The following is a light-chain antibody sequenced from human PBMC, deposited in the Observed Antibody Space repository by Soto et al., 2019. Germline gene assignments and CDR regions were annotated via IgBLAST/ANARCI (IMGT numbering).Light chain of an antibody. CDR2: DAS. CDR3: QQRSNWPPLYT. V-gene: IGKV3-11*01. J-gene: IGKJ2*01. CDR1: QSVSSY. Sequence: EIVLTQSPATLSLSPGERATLSCRASQSVSSYLAWYQQKPGQAPRLLIYDASNRTTGIPARFSGSGSGTDFTLTISCLEPEAFAVYYCQQRSNWPPLYTFGQGTKLEIK.